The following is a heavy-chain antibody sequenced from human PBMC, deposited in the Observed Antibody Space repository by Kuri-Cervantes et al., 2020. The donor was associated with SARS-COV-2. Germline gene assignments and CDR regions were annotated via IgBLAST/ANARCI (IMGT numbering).Heavy chain of an antibody. J-gene: IGHJ6*03. Sequence: SETLSLTCAIYGGSFSGYYWSWIRQPPGKGLEWIGEINHSGSTNYNPSLKSRVTISVDTSKNQFSLKLSSVTAADTAVYYCARLVTTDYYYYYYMDVWGKGTTVTVSS. CDR1: GGSFSGYY. V-gene: IGHV4-34*01. CDR3: ARLVTTDYYYYYYMDV. CDR2: INHSGST. D-gene: IGHD4-17*01.